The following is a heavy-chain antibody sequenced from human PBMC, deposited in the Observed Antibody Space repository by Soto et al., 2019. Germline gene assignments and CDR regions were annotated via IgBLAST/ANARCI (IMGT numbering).Heavy chain of an antibody. Sequence: ASVKVSCKASGYTFTSYAMHWVRQAPGQRLEWMGWINAGSGNTKYSQKFQGRVTITRDTSAGTAYMELSSLRSEDTAVYYCARGRDDIVLMVYAIDFDYWGQGTLVTVSS. CDR1: GYTFTSYA. J-gene: IGHJ4*02. V-gene: IGHV1-3*01. CDR2: INAGSGNT. D-gene: IGHD2-8*01. CDR3: ARGRDDIVLMVYAIDFDY.